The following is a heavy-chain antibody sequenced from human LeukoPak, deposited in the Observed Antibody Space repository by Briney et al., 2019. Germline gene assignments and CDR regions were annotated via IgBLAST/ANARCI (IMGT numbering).Heavy chain of an antibody. D-gene: IGHD1-1*01. CDR1: GGSFSGYY. V-gene: IGHV4-34*01. Sequence: SETLSLTCAVYGGSFSGYYWSWIRQPPGKGLEWIGEINHSGSTNYNPSLKSRVTISVDTSKNQFSLKLSSVTVADTAVYYCARAVRVDDAFDIWGQGAMVTVSS. CDR3: ARAVRVDDAFDI. J-gene: IGHJ3*02. CDR2: INHSGST.